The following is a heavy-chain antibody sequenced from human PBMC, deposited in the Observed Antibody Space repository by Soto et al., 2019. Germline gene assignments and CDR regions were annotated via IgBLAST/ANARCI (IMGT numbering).Heavy chain of an antibody. D-gene: IGHD3-22*01. Sequence: SETLSLTCTVSGGSVNTAPYHWSWIRQSPRSGLEWIGNIYYTGSTNYNPSFDSRVAISLDTSNNQFSLRLTSLTAADTAVYFCARDHHSYYDTSGYCPYFDFWGQGTLVTVSS. CDR2: IYYTGST. CDR3: ARDHHSYYDTSGYCPYFDF. J-gene: IGHJ4*02. V-gene: IGHV4-61*01. CDR1: GGSVNTAPYH.